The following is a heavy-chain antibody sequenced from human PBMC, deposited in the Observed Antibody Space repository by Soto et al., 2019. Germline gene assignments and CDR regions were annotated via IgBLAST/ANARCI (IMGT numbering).Heavy chain of an antibody. Sequence: QVQLVESGGGVVQPGRSLRLSCAASGFTFSSYGMHWFRQAPGKGLEWVAVISYDGRNKYYADTVKGRFTISRDNSKNALYLQMNSRRAEDPAVYYCAKSRLPYGSGSSLLDYWGQGPLVTVSS. D-gene: IGHD3-10*01. CDR1: GFTFSSYG. CDR2: ISYDGRNK. V-gene: IGHV3-30*18. CDR3: AKSRLPYGSGSSLLDY. J-gene: IGHJ4*02.